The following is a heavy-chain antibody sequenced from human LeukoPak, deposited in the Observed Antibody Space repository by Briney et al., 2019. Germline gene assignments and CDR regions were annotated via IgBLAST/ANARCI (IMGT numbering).Heavy chain of an antibody. V-gene: IGHV1-2*02. CDR1: GCTFTGYY. Sequence: ASVKVSCKASGCTFTGYYMHWVRQDPGQGLEWMGRINPNSGVTNYAQKFQGRVTMTRDTSISTAYMELSRLRSDDTAVYYCAREVDYAFDYWGQGTLVTVSS. CDR2: INPNSGVT. J-gene: IGHJ4*02. CDR3: AREVDYAFDY. D-gene: IGHD3-16*01.